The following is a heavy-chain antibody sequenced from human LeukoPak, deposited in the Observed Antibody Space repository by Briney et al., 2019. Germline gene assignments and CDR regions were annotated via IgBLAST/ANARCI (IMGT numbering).Heavy chain of an antibody. D-gene: IGHD4-17*01. CDR2: ISFSSSYI. J-gene: IGHJ4*02. Sequence: NPGGSLRLSCAASGFTFSSSSMNWVRQAPGKGLEWVSCISFSSSYIKYADSVKGRFTISRDNANNSLYLQMNSLRADDTAVYYCAKADYGDPNWDYWGQGTLVTVSS. CDR1: GFTFSSSS. CDR3: AKADYGDPNWDY. V-gene: IGHV3-21*01.